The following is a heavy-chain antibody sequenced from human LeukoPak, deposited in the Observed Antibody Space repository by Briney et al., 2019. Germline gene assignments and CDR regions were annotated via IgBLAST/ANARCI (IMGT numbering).Heavy chain of an antibody. CDR1: GFTFSSYE. CDR3: ARDASEFDWVPH. J-gene: IGHJ4*02. CDR2: ISSSGSTI. Sequence: PGGFLRHTCAASGFTFSSYEVNWVRQAPGKGLEWVSYISSSGSTIYYADSVKGRFTISRDNTKNSLYLQMNSLRAEDTAVYYCARDASEFDWVPHWGQGTLVIVSS. V-gene: IGHV3-48*03. D-gene: IGHD3-9*01.